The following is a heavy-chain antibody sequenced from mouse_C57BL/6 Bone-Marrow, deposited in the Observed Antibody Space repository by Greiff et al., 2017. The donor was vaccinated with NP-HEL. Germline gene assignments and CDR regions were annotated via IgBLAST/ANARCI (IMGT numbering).Heavy chain of an antibody. CDR1: GYTFTNYW. CDR2: IYPGGGYT. D-gene: IGHD1-1*01. Sequence: QVQLQQSGAELVRPGTSVKMSCKASGYTFTNYWIGWAKQRPGHGLEWIGDIYPGGGYTNYNEKFKGKATLTADKSSSPAYMQFSSLTSEDSAIYYCARSDGSSLDYWGQGTTLTVSS. V-gene: IGHV1-63*01. CDR3: ARSDGSSLDY. J-gene: IGHJ2*01.